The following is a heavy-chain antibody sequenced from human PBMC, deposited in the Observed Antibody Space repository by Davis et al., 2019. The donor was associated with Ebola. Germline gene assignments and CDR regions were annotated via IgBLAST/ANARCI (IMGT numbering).Heavy chain of an antibody. CDR1: GYTFTDYY. CDR3: ARDLPLGAMVSASPPYGLDV. J-gene: IGHJ6*02. V-gene: IGHV1-2*06. D-gene: IGHD2-15*01. CDR2: MNPNDGGA. Sequence: ASVTVPCKASGYTFTDYYIHWVRQAPGHGHAWLGRMNPNDGGASYLQKFQGRVTMTRQPSISTAYMELSSLRSDDTAVYYCARDLPLGAMVSASPPYGLDVWGQGTTVTVSS.